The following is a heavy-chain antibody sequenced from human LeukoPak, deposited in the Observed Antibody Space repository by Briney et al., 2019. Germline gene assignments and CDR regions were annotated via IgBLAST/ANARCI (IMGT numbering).Heavy chain of an antibody. Sequence: GGSLRLSCAASGFTFSSYAMHWVRQAPGKGLEWVAVISYDGSNEYYADSVKGRFTISRDNSKNTLYLQMNSLRAEDTAVYYCARGVNWYFDYWGQGTLVTVSS. CDR1: GFTFSSYA. J-gene: IGHJ4*02. CDR2: ISYDGSNE. V-gene: IGHV3-30-3*01. D-gene: IGHD1-1*01. CDR3: ARGVNWYFDY.